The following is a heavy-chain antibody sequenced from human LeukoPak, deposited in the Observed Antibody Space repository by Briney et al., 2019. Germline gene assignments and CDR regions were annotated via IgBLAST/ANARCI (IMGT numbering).Heavy chain of an antibody. CDR3: AREGSGWSSYYYYYMDV. CDR1: GFTFSSNA. J-gene: IGHJ6*03. D-gene: IGHD6-19*01. Sequence: PGGSLRLSCAASGFTFSSNAMNWVRQAPGKGLEWVSSITSSSSYIYYADSVKGRFTISRDNAKNSLYLQMNSLRAEDTAVYYCAREGSGWSSYYYYYMDVWGKGTTVTVSS. CDR2: ITSSSSYI. V-gene: IGHV3-21*01.